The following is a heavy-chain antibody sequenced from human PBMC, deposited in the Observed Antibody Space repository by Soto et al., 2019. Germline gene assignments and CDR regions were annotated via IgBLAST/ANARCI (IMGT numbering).Heavy chain of an antibody. CDR3: ARGFAFVKLDYYGMDV. CDR1: GNTFTSYG. D-gene: IGHD3-10*01. V-gene: IGHV1-18*01. CDR2: ISAYNGNT. Sequence: QVQLVQSGAEVKKPGASVKVSCKASGNTFTSYGISWVRQAPGQGLEWMGWISAYNGNTNYAPKLQGRVTMTTDTSTSTADMELRSLRSDDTAVYYCARGFAFVKLDYYGMDVWGQGTTVTVSS. J-gene: IGHJ6*02.